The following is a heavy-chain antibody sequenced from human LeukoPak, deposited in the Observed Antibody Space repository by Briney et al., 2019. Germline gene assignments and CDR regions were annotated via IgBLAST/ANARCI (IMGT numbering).Heavy chain of an antibody. D-gene: IGHD2-21*02. CDR2: IKEDGSVK. J-gene: IGHJ4*02. CDR1: GFSFSTSW. V-gene: IGHV3-7*01. Sequence: QQGGSLRLSCVASGFSFSTSWMSWVRPAPGKGLEWLANIKEDGSVKNHVGSVKGRFTISRDNSKNTLYLQMNSLRADDTAVYYCAKDTAISGSHRTLGFDYWGQGTLVIVSS. CDR3: AKDTAISGSHRTLGFDY.